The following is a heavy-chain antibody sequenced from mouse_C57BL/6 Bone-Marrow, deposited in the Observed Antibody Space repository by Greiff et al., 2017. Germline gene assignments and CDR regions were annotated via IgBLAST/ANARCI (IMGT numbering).Heavy chain of an antibody. V-gene: IGHV5-9*01. CDR3: SRQVTTVLATKYFDV. J-gene: IGHJ1*03. D-gene: IGHD1-1*01. CDR1: GFPFSSYT. Sequence: EVKPVESGGGLVKPGGSLKLSCAASGFPFSSYTMSWVRPTPEKRLQWVAAICGGGCNTYYPDSVKGRFTISRDNDKNLMYLQMSSLRSEDTALYYCSRQVTTVLATKYFDVWGTGTTVTVSS. CDR2: ICGGGCNT.